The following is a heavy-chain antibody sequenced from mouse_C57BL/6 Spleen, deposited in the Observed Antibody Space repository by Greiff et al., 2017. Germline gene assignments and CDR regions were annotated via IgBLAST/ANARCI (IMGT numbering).Heavy chain of an antibody. V-gene: IGHV1-52*01. Sequence: QVQLKQPGAELVRPGSSVKLSCKASGYTFTSYWMHWVKQRPIQGLEWIGNIDPSDSETHYNQKFKDKATLTVDKSSSTAYMQLSSLTSEDSAVYYCARYDGYSPYAMDYWGQGASVTVSS. D-gene: IGHD2-3*01. CDR2: IDPSDSET. J-gene: IGHJ4*01. CDR3: ARYDGYSPYAMDY. CDR1: GYTFTSYW.